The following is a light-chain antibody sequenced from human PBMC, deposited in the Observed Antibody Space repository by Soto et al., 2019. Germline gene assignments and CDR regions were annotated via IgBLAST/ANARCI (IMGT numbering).Light chain of an antibody. CDR2: GAS. Sequence: EIVMTQSPATLSVSPGERATLSCRASLRVSSYLAWYQQKPGQAPRLLIYGASTRATGIPARFSGSGSGTEFTLTISSLQSEDFAVYYCQQYNNWPLTFGAGTKVEIK. V-gene: IGKV3-15*01. J-gene: IGKJ4*01. CDR1: LRVSSY. CDR3: QQYNNWPLT.